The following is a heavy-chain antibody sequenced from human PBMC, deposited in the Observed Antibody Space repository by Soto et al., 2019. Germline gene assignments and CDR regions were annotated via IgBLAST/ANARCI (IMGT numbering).Heavy chain of an antibody. V-gene: IGHV1-18*01. CDR2: ISAYKTNI. D-gene: IGHD3-10*01. Sequence: QVQLVQSGAEVKKPGASVKVSCKASGYTFPNYGITWVRQAPGQGLEWMGWISAYKTNIKYAQKFQGRVTLTTDTSTSTAYMELRSLRSDDTGIYYCARDLDGSGAYYTDFWGQGTLVTVSS. J-gene: IGHJ4*02. CDR3: ARDLDGSGAYYTDF. CDR1: GYTFPNYG.